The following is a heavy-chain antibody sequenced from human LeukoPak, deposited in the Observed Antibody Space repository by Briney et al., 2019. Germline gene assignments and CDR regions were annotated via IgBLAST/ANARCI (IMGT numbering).Heavy chain of an antibody. J-gene: IGHJ4*02. Sequence: GGSLRLSCAASGFTFSSYLMSWVRQAPGKGLEWVANIKQDGSEKYYVDSVKGRFTISRDNAKNSLYLQMNSLRAEDTAVYYCATRMIRGNYWGQGTLVTVSS. D-gene: IGHD3-22*01. CDR2: IKQDGSEK. V-gene: IGHV3-7*01. CDR3: ATRMIRGNY. CDR1: GFTFSSYL.